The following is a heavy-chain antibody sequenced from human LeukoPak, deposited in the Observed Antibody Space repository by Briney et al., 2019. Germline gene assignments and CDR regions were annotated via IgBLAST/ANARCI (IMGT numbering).Heavy chain of an antibody. CDR1: GYSFTSYW. Sequence: GESLQISCQGSGYSFTSYWIGWVRQMPGKGLEWMGIIYPGDPDTTYSPSFQGQVTISADKSISTAYLQWSSLKASDTAMYYCARRPYYYDTSGYYFLDYWGQGTLVTVSS. D-gene: IGHD3-22*01. CDR2: IYPGDPDT. CDR3: ARRPYYYDTSGYYFLDY. V-gene: IGHV5-51*01. J-gene: IGHJ4*02.